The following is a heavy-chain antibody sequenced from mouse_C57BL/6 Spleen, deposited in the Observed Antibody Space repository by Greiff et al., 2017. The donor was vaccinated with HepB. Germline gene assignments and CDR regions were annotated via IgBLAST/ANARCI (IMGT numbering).Heavy chain of an antibody. CDR3: AIYYGSSYWFAY. CDR1: GYAFTNYL. V-gene: IGHV1-54*01. J-gene: IGHJ3*01. Sequence: QVQLQQSGAELVRPGTSVKVSCKASGYAFTNYLIEWVKQRPGQGLEWIGVINPGSGGTNYNEKFKGKATLTADKSSSTAYMQLSSLTSEDSAVYFCAIYYGSSYWFAYWGQGTLVTVSA. D-gene: IGHD1-1*01. CDR2: INPGSGGT.